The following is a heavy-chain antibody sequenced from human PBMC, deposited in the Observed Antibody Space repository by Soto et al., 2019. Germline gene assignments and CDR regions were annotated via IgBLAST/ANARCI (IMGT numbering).Heavy chain of an antibody. J-gene: IGHJ6*02. D-gene: IGHD2-2*01. CDR3: ARGDCISTSCYGYYYYGMDV. V-gene: IGHV4-59*01. Sequence: PSETLSLTCTVSGGSISSYYWSWIRQPPGKGLEWIGYIYYSGSTNYNPSLKSRVTISVDTSKNQFSLKLSSVTAADTAVYYFARGDCISTSCYGYYYYGMDVWGQGTTVTVSS. CDR2: IYYSGST. CDR1: GGSISSYY.